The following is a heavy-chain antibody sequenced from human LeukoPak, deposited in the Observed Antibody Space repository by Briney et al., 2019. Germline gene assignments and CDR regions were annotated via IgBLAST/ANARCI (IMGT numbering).Heavy chain of an antibody. J-gene: IGHJ6*03. D-gene: IGHD1-26*01. CDR2: ITSSSSYI. V-gene: IGHV3-21*01. CDR3: ARDPYSGNYGDYYYYYMDV. Sequence: GESLRLSCVASGFTFNTYNMNWVRQAPGKGLEWVSSITSSSSYIYYADSVKGRFTISRDNAKSSLYLQMNSLRDEDTAVYYCARDPYSGNYGDYYYYYMDVWGKGTTVTISS. CDR1: GFTFNTYN.